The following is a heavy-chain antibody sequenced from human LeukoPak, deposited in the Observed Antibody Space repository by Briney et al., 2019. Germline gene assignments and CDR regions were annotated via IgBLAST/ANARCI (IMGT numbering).Heavy chain of an antibody. CDR2: ISRSGSTI. Sequence: GGSLRLSCAASGFTFSDYYMSWIRQAPGKGLEWVSYISRSGSTIYYADSVKGRFTISRDNAKNSLYLQMNSLRAEDTAVYYCAGAPITIFGVVIIPWGQGTLVTVSS. D-gene: IGHD3-3*01. CDR3: AGAPITIFGVVIIP. V-gene: IGHV3-11*01. J-gene: IGHJ5*02. CDR1: GFTFSDYY.